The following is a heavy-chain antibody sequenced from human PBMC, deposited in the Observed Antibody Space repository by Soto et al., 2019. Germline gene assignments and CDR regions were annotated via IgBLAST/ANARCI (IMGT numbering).Heavy chain of an antibody. Sequence: SVKVSCKASGGTFSSYAISWVRQAPGQGLEWMGGIIPIFGTANYAQKFQGRVTITADESTSTAYMELSSLRSEDTAVYYCARSIGAATVTTRLRYGMDVWGQGTTVNVSS. CDR2: IIPIFGTA. J-gene: IGHJ6*02. V-gene: IGHV1-69*13. D-gene: IGHD4-17*01. CDR3: ARSIGAATVTTRLRYGMDV. CDR1: GGTFSSYA.